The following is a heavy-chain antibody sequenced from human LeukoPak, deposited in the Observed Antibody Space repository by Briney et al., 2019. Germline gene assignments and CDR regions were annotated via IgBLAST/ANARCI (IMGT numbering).Heavy chain of an antibody. D-gene: IGHD3-10*01. CDR3: AKSKVRGVIDCCVY. Sequence: GGSLRLSCAASGFTFSDYYRSWIRQAPGKGLEWVSYISSSGSTIYYADSVKGRFTISRDNSKNMLYLQMNSLRAEYTAVYYCAKSKVRGVIDCCVYWGQGPLVSVSS. CDR2: ISSSGSTI. CDR1: GFTFSDYY. J-gene: IGHJ4*02. V-gene: IGHV3-11*01.